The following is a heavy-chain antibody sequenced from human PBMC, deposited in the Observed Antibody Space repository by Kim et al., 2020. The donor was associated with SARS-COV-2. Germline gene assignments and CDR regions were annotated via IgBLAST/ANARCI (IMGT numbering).Heavy chain of an antibody. V-gene: IGHV3-33*06. CDR1: GFTFSTYG. CDR2: IWYDGSNK. Sequence: GGSLRLSCAASGFTFSTYGMHWVRQAPGKGLEWVAVIWYDGSNKYYADSVKGRFTISRDNSKNTLYLQMNSLRAEDTAVYYCAKDPGGWGSYYFDYWGQGTLVTVSS. J-gene: IGHJ4*02. D-gene: IGHD3-10*01. CDR3: AKDPGGWGSYYFDY.